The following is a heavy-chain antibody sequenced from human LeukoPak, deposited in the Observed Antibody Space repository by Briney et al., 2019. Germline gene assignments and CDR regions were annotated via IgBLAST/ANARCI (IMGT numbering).Heavy chain of an antibody. V-gene: IGHV1-46*01. CDR1: GYTFTSYD. Sequence: ASVKVSCKASGYTFTSYDINWVRQAPGQGLEWMGIINPSGGSTIYAQKFQGRVTMTEDTSTDTAYMELSSLRSEDTAVYYCAIRVEYSSSPFDYWGQGTLVTVSS. CDR2: INPSGGST. CDR3: AIRVEYSSSPFDY. D-gene: IGHD6-6*01. J-gene: IGHJ4*02.